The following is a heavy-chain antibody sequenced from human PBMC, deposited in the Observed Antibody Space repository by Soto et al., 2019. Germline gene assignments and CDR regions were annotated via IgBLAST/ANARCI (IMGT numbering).Heavy chain of an antibody. V-gene: IGHV3-30*18. CDR2: ISYDGSNK. CDR1: GFTFSSYG. Sequence: QVQLVESGGGVVPPGRSLRLSCAASGFTFSSYGMHWVRQAPGKGLELVAVISYDGSNKYYADSVKGRFTISRDNSKNTLYLQMNSLRSEDTTVYYCAKDYGDYSYFDSLGQGTMVTFSS. D-gene: IGHD4-17*01. CDR3: AKDYGDYSYFDS. J-gene: IGHJ4*02.